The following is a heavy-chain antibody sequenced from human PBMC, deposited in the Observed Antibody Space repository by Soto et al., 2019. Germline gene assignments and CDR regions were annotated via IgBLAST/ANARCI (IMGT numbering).Heavy chain of an antibody. CDR3: VKDRWIDY. Sequence: GGSLRLSCSVSGFTFSSYAMHWVRQAPGKGLQYVSSISSSGVPTYYADSVKGRFTISRDNSQNTLYLQMSSLRIEDKAVYYCVKDRWIDYWGQGILVTVSS. J-gene: IGHJ4*02. V-gene: IGHV3-64D*06. CDR2: ISSSGVPT. D-gene: IGHD2-15*01. CDR1: GFTFSSYA.